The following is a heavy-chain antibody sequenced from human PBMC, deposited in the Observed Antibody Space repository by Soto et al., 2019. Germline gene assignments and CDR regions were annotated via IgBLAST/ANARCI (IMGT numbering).Heavy chain of an antibody. V-gene: IGHV4-30-4*01. CDR3: ARASPVVTDV. J-gene: IGHJ6*02. Sequence: QVQLQESGPELVKPSQTLSLTCTVSGGSISSGDYYWSWIHQPPGKGLERIGYNYYSGSTYYNSSLKSRVTISVDTSKNQFSLKLSSVTAADAAVYYCARASPVVTDVWGQGTTVTVSS. CDR1: GGSISSGDYY. CDR2: NYYSGST. D-gene: IGHD5-18*01.